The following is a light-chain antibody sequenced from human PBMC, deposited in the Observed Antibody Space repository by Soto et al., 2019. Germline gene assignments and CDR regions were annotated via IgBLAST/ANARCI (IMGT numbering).Light chain of an antibody. CDR2: DAS. CDR1: QSVSSY. CDR3: QQRNNWPIT. Sequence: IVMTQSPGTLSLSPGERATLPSRAGQSVSSYLAWYQQKPGQAPRLLIYDASNRATGIPVRFSGSGSGTDFTLTISSLEPEDFALYYCQQRNNWPITFGQGTRLEIK. J-gene: IGKJ5*01. V-gene: IGKV3-11*01.